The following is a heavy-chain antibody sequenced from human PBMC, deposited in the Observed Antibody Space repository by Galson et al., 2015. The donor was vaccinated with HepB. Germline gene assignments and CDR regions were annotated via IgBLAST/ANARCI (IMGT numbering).Heavy chain of an antibody. CDR2: ISGSGGST. V-gene: IGHV3-23*01. CDR3: AKNLWEHIVVVIAILQPPFQH. D-gene: IGHD2-21*01. CDR1: GFTFSSYA. J-gene: IGHJ1*01. Sequence: SLRLSCAASGFTFSSYAMSWVRQAPGKGLEWVSAISGSGGSTYYADSVKGRFTISRDNSKNTLYLQMNSLRAEDTAVYYCAKNLWEHIVVVIAILQPPFQHWGQGTLVTVSS.